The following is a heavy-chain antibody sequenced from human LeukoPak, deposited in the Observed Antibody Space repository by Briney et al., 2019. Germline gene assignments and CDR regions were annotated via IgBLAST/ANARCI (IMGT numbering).Heavy chain of an antibody. J-gene: IGHJ4*02. CDR1: GYTFTSYG. Sequence: GASVKVSCKASGYTFTSYGISSVRQAPGHGLVWVGWISTYNGNTNYAQKIQGRVTMPTDTSTTTAYMELRSLTTDDTAVYYCARDTTAKTFDYWGEGTLVTVSS. CDR2: ISTYNGNT. D-gene: IGHD2-21*02. V-gene: IGHV1-18*01. CDR3: ARDTTAKTFDY.